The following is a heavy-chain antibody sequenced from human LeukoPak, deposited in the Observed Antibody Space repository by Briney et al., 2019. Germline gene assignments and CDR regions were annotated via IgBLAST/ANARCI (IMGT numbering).Heavy chain of an antibody. CDR3: ARSYYDFWSGYYRPSWFDP. V-gene: IGHV4-39*01. CDR2: IYYSGST. D-gene: IGHD3-3*01. Sequence: SETLSLTCTVSGGSISSSSYYWGWIRQPPGKGLEWIGSIYYSGSTYYNPSLKSRVTISVDTSKNQFSLKLSSVTAADTAVYYCARSYYDFWSGYYRPSWFDPWGQGTLVTVSS. CDR1: GGSISSSSYY. J-gene: IGHJ5*02.